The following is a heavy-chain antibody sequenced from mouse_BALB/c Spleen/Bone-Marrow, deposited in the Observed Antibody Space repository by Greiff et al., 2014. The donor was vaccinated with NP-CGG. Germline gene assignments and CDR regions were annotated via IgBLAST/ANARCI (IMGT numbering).Heavy chain of an antibody. CDR2: IDPASGNT. D-gene: IGHD2-3*01. CDR3: ANDGHFTD. Sequence: VQLKESGADLVKPGASVKLSCTTSGFNIKDTFMHWAKQRPEQGLEWIGRIDPASGNTKYDPKFQGKATITADTSSNKVSLQLSGLTSEDNAVSYCANDGHFTDWGPGTMVTVSA. CDR1: GFNIKDTF. J-gene: IGHJ3*01. V-gene: IGHV14-3*02.